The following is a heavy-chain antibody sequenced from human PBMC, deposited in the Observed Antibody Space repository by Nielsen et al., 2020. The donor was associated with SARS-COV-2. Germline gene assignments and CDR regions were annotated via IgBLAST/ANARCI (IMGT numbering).Heavy chain of an antibody. CDR3: ARSDSSSWYGNDH. Sequence: SVKVSCKASGGTFSSYAISWVRQAPGQGLEWMGGIIPIFGTANYAQNFQGSVTMTRDTSTSTVYMELSSLRSEDTAMYYCARSDSSSWYGNDHWGQGTLVTVSS. CDR1: GGTFSSYA. D-gene: IGHD6-13*01. J-gene: IGHJ4*02. CDR2: IIPIFGTA. V-gene: IGHV1-69*05.